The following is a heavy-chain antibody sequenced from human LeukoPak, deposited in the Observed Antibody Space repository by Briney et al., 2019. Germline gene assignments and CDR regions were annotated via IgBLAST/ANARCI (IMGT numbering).Heavy chain of an antibody. CDR2: ISGSGDST. D-gene: IGHD1-26*01. J-gene: IGHJ4*02. V-gene: IGHV3-23*01. CDR3: RKEDQYSGSYYYFDS. Sequence: GGSLTLSCAASGFTFRGFAMSWVRQAAGKGLEWVSTISGSGDSTYYADSVKGRFTISRDNSKNTLYLQMNSQRAEDTAVYYCRKEDQYSGSYYYFDSWGQGTLVTVPS. CDR1: GFTFRGFA.